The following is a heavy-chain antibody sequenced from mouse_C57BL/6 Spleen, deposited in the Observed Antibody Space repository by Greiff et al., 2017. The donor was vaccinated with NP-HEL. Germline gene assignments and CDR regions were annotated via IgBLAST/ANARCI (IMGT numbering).Heavy chain of an antibody. D-gene: IGHD2-3*01. V-gene: IGHV5-4*03. CDR2: ISDGGSYT. CDR1: GFTFSSSA. Sequence: EVMLVESGGGLVKPGGSLKLSCAASGFTFSSSAMSWVRQTPEKRLEWVATISDGGSYTYYPDNVKGRFTISRDNAKNNLYLQMSHLKSEDTAMYYCARYDGYYYYAMDYWGQGTSVTVSS. CDR3: ARYDGYYYYAMDY. J-gene: IGHJ4*01.